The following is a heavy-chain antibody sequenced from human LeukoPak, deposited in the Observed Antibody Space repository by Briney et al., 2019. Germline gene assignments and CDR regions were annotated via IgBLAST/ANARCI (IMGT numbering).Heavy chain of an antibody. CDR3: IAHFPYFYGFDV. CDR1: GFTIGTAW. D-gene: IGHD3-3*02. V-gene: IGHV3-15*01. CDR2: IKSEGEGATT. J-gene: IGHJ6*04. Sequence: GGSLRLSCVSSGFTIGTAWMSWVRQAPGKGLEWLGHIKSEGEGATTDYAAPAKGRFAILRDDSKNMIYLQMSSLKIHDTAIYYCIAHFPYFYGFDVWGKGTTVTVSS.